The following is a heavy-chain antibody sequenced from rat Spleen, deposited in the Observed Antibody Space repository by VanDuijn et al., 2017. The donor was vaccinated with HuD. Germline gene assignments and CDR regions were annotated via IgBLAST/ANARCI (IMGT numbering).Heavy chain of an antibody. CDR2: IWSGGNT. Sequence: QVQLKESGPGLVQPSQTLSLTCNVSGFSLTSYGVSWVRQPPGKGLEWIGGIWSGGNTDYNSALKSRLSISRDTSKSQVFLKVNSLRSEDTATYYCAKGFAYWGQGTLVTVSS. J-gene: IGHJ3*01. V-gene: IGHV2-4*01. CDR3: AKGFAY. CDR1: GFSLTSYG.